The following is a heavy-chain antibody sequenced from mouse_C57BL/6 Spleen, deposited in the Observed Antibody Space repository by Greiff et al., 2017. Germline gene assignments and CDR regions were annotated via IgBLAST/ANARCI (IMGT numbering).Heavy chain of an antibody. CDR3: ARVATGVGDAMDY. D-gene: IGHD1-1*01. V-gene: IGHV5-17*01. J-gene: IGHJ4*01. CDR1: GFTFSDYG. Sequence: EVQVVESGGGLVKPGGSLKLSCAASGFTFSDYGMHWVRQAPEQGLEWVAYISSGSSTIYYADTVKGRFTISRDNAKNTLFLQMTSLRSEDTAMYDCARVATGVGDAMDYWGQGTSVTVSS. CDR2: ISSGSSTI.